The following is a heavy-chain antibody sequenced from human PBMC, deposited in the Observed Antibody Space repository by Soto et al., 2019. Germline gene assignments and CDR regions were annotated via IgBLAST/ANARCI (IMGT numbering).Heavy chain of an antibody. CDR3: ARVVPTGWFDP. J-gene: IGHJ5*02. CDR2: INTKTGGT. V-gene: IGHV1-2*02. Sequence: QVHLVQSGAEVKKPGASVKVSCKASGYSFTDYYMHWVRQAPGQGLAWMRWINTKTGGTNYAQRVQDRVTMTGDTSTNTAYTELSRLRSDDTAVYYCARVVPTGWFDPWGQGTVVTVS. CDR1: GYSFTDYY. D-gene: IGHD2-2*01.